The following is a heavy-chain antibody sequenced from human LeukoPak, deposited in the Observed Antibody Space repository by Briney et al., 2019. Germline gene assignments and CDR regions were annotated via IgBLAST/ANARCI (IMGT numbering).Heavy chain of an antibody. V-gene: IGHV7-4-1*02. J-gene: IGHJ4*02. D-gene: IGHD6-19*01. CDR1: GYTFTDYA. CDR3: ARARNSGWYRDGFDY. CDR2: INTNTGNP. Sequence: ASVKVSCKASGYTFTDYAMNWVRQAPGQGLEWMGWINTNTGNPTYDQGFTGRFVFSLDTSVSTAYLQISSPKAEDTAVYFCARARNSGWYRDGFDYWGQGTLVTVSS.